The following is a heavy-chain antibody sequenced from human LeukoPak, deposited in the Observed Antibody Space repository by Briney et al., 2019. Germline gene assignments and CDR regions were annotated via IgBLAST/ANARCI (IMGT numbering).Heavy chain of an antibody. CDR1: GYTFTSYG. CDR3: ARDISSSWYEDDYYMDV. V-gene: IGHV1-18*01. J-gene: IGHJ6*03. CDR2: ISAYNGNT. Sequence: ASVKVSCKASGYTFTSYGISWVRQAPGQGLEWTGWISAYNGNTNYAQKLQGRVTMTTDTSTSTAYMELRSLRSDDTAVYYCARDISSSWYEDDYYMDVWGKGTTVTISS. D-gene: IGHD6-13*01.